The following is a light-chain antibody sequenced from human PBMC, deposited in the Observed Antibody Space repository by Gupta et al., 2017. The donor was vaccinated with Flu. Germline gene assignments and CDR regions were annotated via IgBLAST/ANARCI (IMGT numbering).Light chain of an antibody. V-gene: IGLV1-40*01. J-gene: IGLJ3*02. CDR3: QSYDISLTGSV. CDR1: SSNFGAGYD. CDR2: SNS. Sequence: SMLTQPPSLSGAQGQRLTLPCTGTSSNFGAGYDVHWYQQLPGTAPKLLIYSNSNRASGVPDRFSGSRSGTSASLTITGLQAEDEANYYCQSYDISLTGSVFGGGTKVTVL.